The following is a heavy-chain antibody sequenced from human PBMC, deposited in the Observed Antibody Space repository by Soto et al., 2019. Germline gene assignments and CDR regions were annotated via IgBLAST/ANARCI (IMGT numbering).Heavy chain of an antibody. D-gene: IGHD6-13*01. Sequence: QVQLQQWGAGLLKPSETLSLTCAVYGGSFSGYYWSWIRQPPGKGLEWIGEINHSGSTNYNPSLKSRVTISVDTSKTQCSLKLYSVTAADTAVYYCARAYSSSWKFLDYWGQGTLVTVSS. V-gene: IGHV4-34*01. J-gene: IGHJ4*02. CDR2: INHSGST. CDR1: GGSFSGYY. CDR3: ARAYSSSWKFLDY.